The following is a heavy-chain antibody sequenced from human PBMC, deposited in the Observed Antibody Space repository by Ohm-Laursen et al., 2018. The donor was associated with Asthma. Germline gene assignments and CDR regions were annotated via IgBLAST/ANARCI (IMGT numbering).Heavy chain of an antibody. Sequence: SLRLSCTASGFTFNSYGIHWVRQAPGKGLEWVAVISFDGSNKYYADSVKGRFTISRDNSKNTLYLQMTSLRAEDTAVYYCTKLKLGGTTGYRNWFDPWGQGTPVTVSS. D-gene: IGHD1-26*01. CDR1: GFTFNSYG. CDR2: ISFDGSNK. J-gene: IGHJ5*02. V-gene: IGHV3-30*18. CDR3: TKLKLGGTTGYRNWFDP.